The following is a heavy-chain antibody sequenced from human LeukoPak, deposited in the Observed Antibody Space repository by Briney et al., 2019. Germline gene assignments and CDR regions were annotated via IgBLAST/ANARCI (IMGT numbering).Heavy chain of an antibody. CDR1: GYSFTSYW. J-gene: IGHJ4*02. V-gene: IGHV5-51*03. D-gene: IGHD3-22*01. Sequence: GESLKISCKGSGYSFTSYWIGWVRQMPGKGLERMGIIYPGDSDTRYSPSFQGQVTISADKSISTAYLQWSSLKASDTAMYYCARIVALVGGYFDYWGQGTLVTVSS. CDR2: IYPGDSDT. CDR3: ARIVALVGGYFDY.